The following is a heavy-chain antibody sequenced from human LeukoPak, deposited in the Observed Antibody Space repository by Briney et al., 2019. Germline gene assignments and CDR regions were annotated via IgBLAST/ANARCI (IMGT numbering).Heavy chain of an antibody. CDR3: ARLRDWFDP. Sequence: SETLSLTCTVSGGSISSSSYYWGWIRQPPGKGLEWIGSIYYSGSTYYNPSLKSRVTISVDTSKNQFSLKLTSVTAADTAVYYCARLRDWFDPWGQGTLVTVSS. CDR1: GGSISSSSYY. J-gene: IGHJ5*02. V-gene: IGHV4-39*01. CDR2: IYYSGST.